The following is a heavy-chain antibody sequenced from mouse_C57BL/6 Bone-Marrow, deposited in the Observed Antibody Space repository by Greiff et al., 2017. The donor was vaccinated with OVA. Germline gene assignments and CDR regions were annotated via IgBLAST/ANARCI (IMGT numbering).Heavy chain of an antibody. J-gene: IGHJ2*01. CDR1: GYTFTSYW. Sequence: QVQLQQSGAELVKPGASVKLSCKASGYTFTSYWMHWVKQRPGQGLEWIGMIHPNSGSTNYNEKFKSKATLTVDKSSSTAYMQLSSLTSEDSAVYDCARGDLLELRRDYLDYWGQGTTLTVSS. D-gene: IGHD2-12*01. V-gene: IGHV1-64*01. CDR3: ARGDLLELRRDYLDY. CDR2: IHPNSGST.